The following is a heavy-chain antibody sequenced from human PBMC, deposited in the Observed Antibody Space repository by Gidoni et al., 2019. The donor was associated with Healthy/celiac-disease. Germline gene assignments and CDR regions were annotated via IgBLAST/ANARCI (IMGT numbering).Heavy chain of an antibody. D-gene: IGHD2-15*01. CDR1: GFTFSNDW. CDR3: TTGTGSGGMWYGMDV. CDR2: MKIKTDGGTT. Sequence: EVQLVESGVGLVTPGGSLRLSCAASGFTFSNDWMNWVRPAPGKGLEGGGRMKIKTDGGTTDYAAPVKGRFTISRDDSKNTLYLQMNSLKTEDTAVYYCTTGTGSGGMWYGMDVWGQGTTVTVSS. V-gene: IGHV3-15*07. J-gene: IGHJ6*02.